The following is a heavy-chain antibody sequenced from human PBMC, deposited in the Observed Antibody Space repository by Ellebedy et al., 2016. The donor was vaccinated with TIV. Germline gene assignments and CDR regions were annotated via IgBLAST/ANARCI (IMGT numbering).Heavy chain of an antibody. CDR1: GGTFSSYA. Sequence: SVKVSXKASGGTFSSYAISWVRQAPGQGLEWMGGIIPIFGTANYAQKFQGRVTITADESTSTAYMELSSLRSEDTAVYYCARAGIEYCSSTSCYSPMDVWGQGTTVTVSS. CDR2: IIPIFGTA. J-gene: IGHJ6*02. CDR3: ARAGIEYCSSTSCYSPMDV. D-gene: IGHD2-2*01. V-gene: IGHV1-69*13.